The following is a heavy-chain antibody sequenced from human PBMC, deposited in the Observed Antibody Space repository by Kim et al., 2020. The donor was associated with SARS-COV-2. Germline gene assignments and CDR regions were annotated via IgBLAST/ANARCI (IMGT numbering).Heavy chain of an antibody. CDR1: GLTFSNLW. J-gene: IGHJ4*02. Sequence: GGSLRLSCAASGLTFSNLWFNWVRQAPGKGLEWVGRIKTKIDGVTTDHAAPLKGRFSISRDDSKNTLYLQMNSLRTEDTAVYYCTTWRDSNYDGSIRRFDYWGQGTLVTVSS. D-gene: IGHD4-4*01. CDR2: IKTKIDGVTT. V-gene: IGHV3-15*01. CDR3: TTWRDSNYDGSIRRFDY.